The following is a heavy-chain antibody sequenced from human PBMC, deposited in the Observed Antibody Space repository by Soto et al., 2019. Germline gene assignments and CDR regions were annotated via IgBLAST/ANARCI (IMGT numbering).Heavy chain of an antibody. CDR2: IRGGGEST. Sequence: PGGSLRLSCAASGFTFSSYAMNWVRRAPGKGLEWVSGIRGGGESTYYADSVKGRLTISRDNSKNTLYLQMNSLRAEDTAVYYCAKSHSYYYTSRASYYFDYWGQGTLVTVSS. V-gene: IGHV3-23*01. J-gene: IGHJ4*02. D-gene: IGHD3-22*01. CDR1: GFTFSSYA. CDR3: AKSHSYYYTSRASYYFDY.